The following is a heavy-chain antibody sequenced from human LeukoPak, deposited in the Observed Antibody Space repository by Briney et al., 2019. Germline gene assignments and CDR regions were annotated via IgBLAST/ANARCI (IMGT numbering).Heavy chain of an antibody. J-gene: IGHJ4*02. CDR3: ARGYALYSERYIVFDY. CDR1: GYTFTGHY. CDR2: INPNNGGT. Sequence: ASVKVPCKSSGYTFTGHYMHGVRQAPGQGLEWMGWINPNNGGTNYAQMFQGRVTKTRDTSISTAYMELSRLGSDDTAVYYCARGYALYSERYIVFDYWGQGPLVTVSS. D-gene: IGHD1-26*01. V-gene: IGHV1-2*02.